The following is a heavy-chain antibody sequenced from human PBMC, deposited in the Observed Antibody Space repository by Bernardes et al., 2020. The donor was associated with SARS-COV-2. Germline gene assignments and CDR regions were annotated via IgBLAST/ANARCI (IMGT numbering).Heavy chain of an antibody. Sequence: GGSLRLSCVGSGFTFSSYAMSWVRQAPGKGLEWVSSFSGGGSRIFYADSVKGRFNISRDNSKRTLYLQMNSLRVEDTALYYCAKAKTIFGVAPPPDYWGPGTRVTVSS. D-gene: IGHD3-3*01. CDR2: FSGGGSRI. J-gene: IGHJ4*02. CDR3: AKAKTIFGVAPPPDY. CDR1: GFTFSSYA. V-gene: IGHV3-23*01.